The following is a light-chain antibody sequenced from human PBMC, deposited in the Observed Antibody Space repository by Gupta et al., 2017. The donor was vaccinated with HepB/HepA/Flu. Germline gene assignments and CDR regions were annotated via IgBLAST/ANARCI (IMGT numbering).Light chain of an antibody. CDR1: QTINSW. J-gene: IGKJ1*01. CDR2: KAS. V-gene: IGKV1-5*03. CDR3: QQYNSFPRT. Sequence: DIQMTQSPSTLSASVGDRVTIACRASQTINSWLAWYQQKPGKAPKVLIYKASNLESGVPSRFSGSGSGTEFTLTISSLQPDDFATYYCQQYNSFPRTFGQGTKVEI.